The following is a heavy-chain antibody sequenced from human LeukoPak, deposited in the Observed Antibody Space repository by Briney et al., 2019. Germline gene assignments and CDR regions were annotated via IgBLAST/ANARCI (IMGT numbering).Heavy chain of an antibody. J-gene: IGHJ6*02. D-gene: IGHD3/OR15-3a*01. CDR2: ISGTGTNK. Sequence: GGSLRLSCAASGFTLSPHGMIWVRPAPGKGLEWVSVISGTGTNKYSADSVKGRFTISRDNSKNTLYLQMNSLRAEDTAVYYCARDKRDWVLYYGMEVWGQGTTVTVSS. V-gene: IGHV3-33*08. CDR3: ARDKRDWVLYYGMEV. CDR1: GFTLSPHG.